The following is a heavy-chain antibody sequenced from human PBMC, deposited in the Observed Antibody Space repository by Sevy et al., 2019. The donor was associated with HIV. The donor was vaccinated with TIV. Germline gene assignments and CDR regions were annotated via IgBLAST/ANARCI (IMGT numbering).Heavy chain of an antibody. CDR1: GFTFRNYA. CDR3: AGEGCSKPHDY. D-gene: IGHD3-10*02. CDR2: FSFGCGQI. Sequence: GGSLRLSCAASGFTFRNYAMSWVRQAPGKGLEWVSTFSFGCGQINYADSVKGRFTISRDASKNTLYLQMNSLGAEDTAIYYCAGEGCSKPHDYWGQGTLVTVSS. V-gene: IGHV3-23*01. J-gene: IGHJ4*02.